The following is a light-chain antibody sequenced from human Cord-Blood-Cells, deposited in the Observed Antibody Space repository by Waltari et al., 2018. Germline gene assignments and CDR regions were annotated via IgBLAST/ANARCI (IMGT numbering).Light chain of an antibody. Sequence: EIVLTQSPGTLSLSPGERATLSCRASQSVSSSYLAWYQQKPGQAPRLLIYGASSRATGIPDRFSGSRSGTDFTLTISRLEPEDFAVYYCQQYGSSPPTFGQGTKVEIK. CDR1: QSVSSSY. CDR3: QQYGSSPPT. CDR2: GAS. V-gene: IGKV3-20*01. J-gene: IGKJ1*01.